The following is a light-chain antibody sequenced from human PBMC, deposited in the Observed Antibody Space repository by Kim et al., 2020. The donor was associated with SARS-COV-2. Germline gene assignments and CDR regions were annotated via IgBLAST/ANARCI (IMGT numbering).Light chain of an antibody. CDR3: QAWDSGAWV. V-gene: IGLV3-1*01. Sequence: VSPGQTSRLTCSGHTWWEKQASWHQHEPGQSPLLVIYEDYRRPSGIPERFSGSNSGNTATLTIGGTQAMDEADYYCQAWDSGAWVFGGGTKLTVL. CDR2: EDY. J-gene: IGLJ3*02. CDR1: TWWEKQ.